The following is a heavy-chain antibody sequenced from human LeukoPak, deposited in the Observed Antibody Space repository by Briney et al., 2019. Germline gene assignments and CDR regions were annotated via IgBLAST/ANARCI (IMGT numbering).Heavy chain of an antibody. Sequence: ASVKVSCKASGYTFTSYGISWVRQAPGQGLEWMGWISAYNGNTNYARKFQGRDTMTTDTSTSTAYLELRSLRSDDTAVYYCARQEWFGELRDDYWGQGTLVTVSS. CDR1: GYTFTSYG. J-gene: IGHJ4*02. D-gene: IGHD3-10*01. CDR3: ARQEWFGELRDDY. V-gene: IGHV1-18*01. CDR2: ISAYNGNT.